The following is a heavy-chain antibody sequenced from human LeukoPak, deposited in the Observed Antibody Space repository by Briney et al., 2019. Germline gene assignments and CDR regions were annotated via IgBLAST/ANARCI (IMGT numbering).Heavy chain of an antibody. D-gene: IGHD2-2*01. Sequence: SETLSLTCTVSDYSISSGYYWGWIRQPPGKGLEWIGSIYHSGSTYYNPSLKSRVTISVDTSKNQFSLKLSSVTAADTAVYYCARGRKQYCSSTSCYFISAPLFDYWGQGTLVTVSS. CDR1: DYSISSGYY. CDR3: ARGRKQYCSSTSCYFISAPLFDY. J-gene: IGHJ4*02. V-gene: IGHV4-38-2*02. CDR2: IYHSGST.